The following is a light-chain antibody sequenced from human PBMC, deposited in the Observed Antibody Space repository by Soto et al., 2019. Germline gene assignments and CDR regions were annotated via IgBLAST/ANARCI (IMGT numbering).Light chain of an antibody. V-gene: IGLV2-8*01. CDR2: EVI. Sequence: QSALTQPPSASGSPGQSVTISCTGTSSDVGGYNYVSWYQQHPGAAPKLMIYEVIKLPSGVPDRFSGSKSGNTASLTVSGLQDEDEADYYCSSYAGSNNFGVVFGGGTKLTVL. CDR3: SSYAGSNNFGVV. CDR1: SSDVGGYNY. J-gene: IGLJ2*01.